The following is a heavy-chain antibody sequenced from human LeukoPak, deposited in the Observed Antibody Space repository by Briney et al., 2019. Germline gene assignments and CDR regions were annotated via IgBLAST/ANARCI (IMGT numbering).Heavy chain of an antibody. Sequence: GGSLRLSCAASGFTFSDYYMSWIRQAPGKGLEWVSYISSSGSTIYYADSVKGRFTISRDNAKNSLYLQMNSLRAEDTAVYYCASDVVVVAATPSAEFFQHWGQGTLVTVSP. CDR2: ISSSGSTI. CDR3: ASDVVVVAATPSAEFFQH. CDR1: GFTFSDYY. V-gene: IGHV3-11*04. J-gene: IGHJ1*01. D-gene: IGHD2-15*01.